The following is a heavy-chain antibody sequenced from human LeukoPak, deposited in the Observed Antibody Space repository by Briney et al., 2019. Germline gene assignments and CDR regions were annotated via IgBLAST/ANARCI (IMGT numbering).Heavy chain of an antibody. CDR2: IRQDGSEK. CDR3: ARGRGPYGWFDP. Sequence: GGSLRLSCAASGFTFSDYWMHWVRQAPGKGLEWVANIRQDGSEKYYVDSVKGRFTISRDNAKNALYLQMNNLRAEDTAIYFCARGRGPYGWFDPWGQGTLVTVSS. D-gene: IGHD3-10*01. V-gene: IGHV3-7*01. CDR1: GFTFSDYW. J-gene: IGHJ5*02.